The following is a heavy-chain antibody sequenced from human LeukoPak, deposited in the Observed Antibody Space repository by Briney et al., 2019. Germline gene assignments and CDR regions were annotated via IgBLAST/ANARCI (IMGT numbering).Heavy chain of an antibody. D-gene: IGHD3-10*01. CDR3: TGNYYGSGSYADFDY. V-gene: IGHV3-73*01. Sequence: GGSLRLSCAASGFTFSGSAMHWVRQASGKGLEWVGRIRSKANSYATAYAASVKGRFTISRDDSKNTTYLQMNSLKTEDTAVYYCTGNYYGSGSYADFDYWGQGTLVTVSS. J-gene: IGHJ4*02. CDR2: IRSKANSYAT. CDR1: GFTFSGSA.